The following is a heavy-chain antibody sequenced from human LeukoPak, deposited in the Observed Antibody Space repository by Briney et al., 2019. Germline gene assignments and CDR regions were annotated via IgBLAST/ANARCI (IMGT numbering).Heavy chain of an antibody. V-gene: IGHV4-31*03. D-gene: IGHD6-13*01. CDR2: IYYSGST. CDR1: GVSISSGGYY. CDR3: ARVAIAAAGNFDY. Sequence: SETLSLTCTVSGVSISSGGYYWSWIRQHPGKGLEWIGYIYYSGSTYYNPSLKGRVTISVDTSKNQFSLKLSSVTAADTAVYYCARVAIAAAGNFDYWGQGTLVTVSS. J-gene: IGHJ4*02.